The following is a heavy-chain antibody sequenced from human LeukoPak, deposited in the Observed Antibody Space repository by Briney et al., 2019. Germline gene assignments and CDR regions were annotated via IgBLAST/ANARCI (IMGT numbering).Heavy chain of an antibody. J-gene: IGHJ4*02. CDR3: AREGWWVRGVIIPFDY. V-gene: IGHV1-2*06. D-gene: IGHD3-10*01. CDR2: INPNSGGT. CDR1: GYTFTGYY. Sequence: GASVKVSCKASGYTFTGYYMHWVRQAPGQGLEWMGRINPNSGGTNYAQKFQGRVTMTRDTSISTAYMELSRPRSDDTAVYYCAREGWWVRGVIIPFDYWGQGTLVTVSS.